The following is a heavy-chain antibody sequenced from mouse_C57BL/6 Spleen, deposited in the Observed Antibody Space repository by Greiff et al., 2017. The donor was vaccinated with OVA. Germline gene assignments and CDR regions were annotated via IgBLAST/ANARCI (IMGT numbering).Heavy chain of an antibody. Sequence: QVQLQQSGPELVKPGASVKISCKASGYAFSSSWMNWVKQRPGKGLEWIGRIYPGDGDTNYNGKFKGKATLTADKSSSTAYMQLSSLTSEDSAVYFCARGGYDRNFDYWGQGTTLTVSS. V-gene: IGHV1-82*01. CDR3: ARGGYDRNFDY. J-gene: IGHJ2*01. D-gene: IGHD2-2*01. CDR2: IYPGDGDT. CDR1: GYAFSSSW.